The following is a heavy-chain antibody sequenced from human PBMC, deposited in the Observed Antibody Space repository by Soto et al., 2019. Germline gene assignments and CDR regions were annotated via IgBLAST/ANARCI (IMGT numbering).Heavy chain of an antibody. CDR3: ARDRRTTVTTKFHDAFDI. CDR1: GYTFTSYG. Sequence: ASVKVSCKASGYTFTSYGISCVRQAPGQGLEWMGWISAYNGNTNYAQKLQGRVTMTTDTSTSTAYMELRSLRSDDTAVYYCARDRRTTVTTKFHDAFDIWGQGTMVTVSS. V-gene: IGHV1-18*01. J-gene: IGHJ3*02. CDR2: ISAYNGNT. D-gene: IGHD4-17*01.